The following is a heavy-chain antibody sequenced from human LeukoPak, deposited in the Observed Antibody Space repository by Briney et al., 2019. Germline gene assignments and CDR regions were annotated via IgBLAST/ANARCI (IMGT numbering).Heavy chain of an antibody. CDR2: ISAYNGNT. D-gene: IGHD2-15*01. J-gene: IGHJ4*02. V-gene: IGHV1-18*01. CDR3: ARTYCSGGSCYARSDY. Sequence: ASVNVSCKASGYTFTSYGISWVRQAPGQGLEWMGWISAYNGNTNYAQKLQGRVTMTTDTSTSTAYMELRSLRSDDTAVYYCARTYCSGGSCYARSDYWGQGTLVTVSS. CDR1: GYTFTSYG.